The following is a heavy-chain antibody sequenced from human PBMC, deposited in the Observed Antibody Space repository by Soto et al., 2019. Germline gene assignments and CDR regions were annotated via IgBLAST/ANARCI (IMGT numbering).Heavy chain of an antibody. D-gene: IGHD6-13*01. J-gene: IGHJ6*02. V-gene: IGHV4-30-2*01. CDR1: GGSISSGGYS. CDR2: MYHSGST. CDR3: AREGGSSWKNYYFYYGMDV. Sequence: PSETLSLTCAVSGGSISSGGYSWSWIRQPPGKGLEWIGYMYHSGSTYYNPSLKSRVTISLDTSKNQFSLKLSSVTAADTAVYYCAREGGSSWKNYYFYYGMDVWGQGTTVTVSS.